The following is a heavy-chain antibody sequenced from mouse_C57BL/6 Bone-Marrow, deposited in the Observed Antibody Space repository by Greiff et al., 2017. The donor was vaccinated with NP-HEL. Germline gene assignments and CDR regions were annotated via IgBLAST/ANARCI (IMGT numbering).Heavy chain of an antibody. D-gene: IGHD1-1*01. CDR1: GYTFTSSW. Sequence: QVQLQQPGADLVKPGASVKLSCKASGYTFTSSWMHWVKQRPGRGLEWIGRIDPNSGGTKFNEKFRTKATLTVDKPSSTAYMQLSSLTSEDSSVYYCARYSYGSRGWYFDVGGTGTTVTVSA. CDR2: IDPNSGGT. V-gene: IGHV1-72*01. CDR3: ARYSYGSRGWYFDV. J-gene: IGHJ1*03.